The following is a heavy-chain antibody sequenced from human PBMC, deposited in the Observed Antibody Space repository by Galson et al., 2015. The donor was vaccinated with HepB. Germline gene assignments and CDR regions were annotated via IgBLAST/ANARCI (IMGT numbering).Heavy chain of an antibody. J-gene: IGHJ6*02. Sequence: SLRLSCAASGFTFSTYGMHWVRQAPGKGLEWVAVIWNDGSFKYYADSVKGRITISRDNSKSTLYLQMNSLRAEDTAVYYCARDREYYYDRSGYSYYYYAMDVWGQGTTVTVSS. CDR2: IWNDGSFK. CDR1: GFTFSTYG. CDR3: ARDREYYYDRSGYSYYYYAMDV. D-gene: IGHD3-22*01. V-gene: IGHV3-33*08.